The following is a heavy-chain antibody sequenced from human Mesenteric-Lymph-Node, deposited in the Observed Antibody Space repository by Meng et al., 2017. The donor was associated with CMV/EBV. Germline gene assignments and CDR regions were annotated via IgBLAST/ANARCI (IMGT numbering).Heavy chain of an antibody. CDR3: ARLDSSGWYGDYYYGMDV. Sequence: GESLKISCAASGFTFSSYSMNWVRQAPGKGLEWVSSISSSSYIYYADSVKGRFTISRDNAKNSLYLQMNSLRAEDTAVYYCARLDSSGWYGDYYYGMDVWGQGTTVTVSS. D-gene: IGHD6-19*01. V-gene: IGHV3-21*01. CDR1: GFTFSSYS. J-gene: IGHJ6*02. CDR2: ISSSSYI.